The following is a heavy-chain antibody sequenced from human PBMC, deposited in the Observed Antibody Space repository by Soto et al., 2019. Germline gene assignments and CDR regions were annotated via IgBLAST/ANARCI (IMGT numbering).Heavy chain of an antibody. CDR2: IYSSGST. V-gene: IGHV4-59*01. CDR3: SRKSGSAYYFDF. Sequence: PSETLSLTCTVSGGSISNYYWNWIRQSPGKGLEWIGYIYSSGSTHYNPSLQNRVTISIDTSKNQVSLKVNSVTAADTAVYYCSRKSGSAYYFDFWGQGTLVTVSS. J-gene: IGHJ4*02. D-gene: IGHD3-16*01. CDR1: GGSISNYY.